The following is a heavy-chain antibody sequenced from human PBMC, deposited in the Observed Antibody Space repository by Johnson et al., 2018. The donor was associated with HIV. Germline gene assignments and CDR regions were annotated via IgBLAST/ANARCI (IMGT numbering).Heavy chain of an antibody. CDR3: ARDPAQGWVGAPRDAFDI. V-gene: IGHV3-30*04. CDR2: ISYDGSNK. J-gene: IGHJ3*02. D-gene: IGHD1-26*01. Sequence: QVQLVESGGGLVQPGGSLRLSCAASGFTFSSYAMHWVRQAPGKGLEWVAVISYDGSNKYYADSVKGRFTISRDNSKNTLYLQINSLRAEDTAVYYCARDPAQGWVGAPRDAFDIWGQGTMVTVSS. CDR1: GFTFSSYA.